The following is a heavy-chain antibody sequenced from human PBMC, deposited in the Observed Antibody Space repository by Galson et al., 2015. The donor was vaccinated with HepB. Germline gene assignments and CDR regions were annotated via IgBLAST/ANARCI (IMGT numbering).Heavy chain of an antibody. CDR2: ISSSSSYI. J-gene: IGHJ4*02. Sequence: SLRLSCAASGFTFSSYSMNWVRQAPGKGLEWVSSISSSSSYIYYADSVKGRFTISRDNAKNSLYLQMNSLRAEDTAVYYCATDYGGNLGFDYWGQGTLVTVSS. D-gene: IGHD4-23*01. CDR3: ATDYGGNLGFDY. CDR1: GFTFSSYS. V-gene: IGHV3-21*01.